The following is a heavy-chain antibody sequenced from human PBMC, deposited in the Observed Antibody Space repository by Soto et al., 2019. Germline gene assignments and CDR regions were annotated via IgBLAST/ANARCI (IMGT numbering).Heavy chain of an antibody. J-gene: IGHJ4*02. CDR2: IYWDDDK. CDR1: GFSLSTSGVG. Sequence: QITLKESGPTLVKPTQTLTLTCTFSGFSLSTSGVGVGWIRQPPGKALEWLALIYWDDDKRYSPSLKSRLTIXKXXSKNQVVLTMTNMDPVDTATYYCAHHRDGYNSLDYWGQGTLVTVSS. CDR3: AHHRDGYNSLDY. D-gene: IGHD5-12*01. V-gene: IGHV2-5*02.